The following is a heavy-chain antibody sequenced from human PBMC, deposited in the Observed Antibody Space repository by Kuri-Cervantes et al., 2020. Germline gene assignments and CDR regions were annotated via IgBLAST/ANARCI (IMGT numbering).Heavy chain of an antibody. CDR3: ARGESGDYYSTMGGYYYGMDV. D-gene: IGHD2/OR15-2a*01. J-gene: IGHJ6*02. Sequence: ASVKVSCKASGYTFTSYGISWVRQAPGQGLEWMGWISAYNGNTNYAQKLQGRVTMTTDTSTSTAYMELSRLRSDDTAVYYCARGESGDYYSTMGGYYYGMDVWGQGTTVTVSS. CDR1: GYTFTSYG. CDR2: ISAYNGNT. V-gene: IGHV1-18*01.